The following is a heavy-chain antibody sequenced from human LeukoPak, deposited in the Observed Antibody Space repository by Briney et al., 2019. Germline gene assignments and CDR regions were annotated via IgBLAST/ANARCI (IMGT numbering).Heavy chain of an antibody. CDR3: ARGSHYFDY. CDR1: GFTFNTYS. J-gene: IGHJ4*02. CDR2: ISSSSSTM. V-gene: IGHV3-48*01. Sequence: GGSLRLSCAASGFTFNTYSMTWVRQTPGKGLEWVSYISSSSSTMYYADSVKGRFTISRDNAKNSLYLQMSSLRGEDTAVYYCARGSHYFDYWGQGILVTVSS.